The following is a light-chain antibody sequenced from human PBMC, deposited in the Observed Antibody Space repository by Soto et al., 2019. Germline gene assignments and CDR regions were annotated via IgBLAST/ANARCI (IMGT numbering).Light chain of an antibody. CDR1: SSNIGTYS. J-gene: IGLJ3*02. Sequence: QSVLTQPPSASGTPGQRVTISCSGSSSNIGTYSVYWYQQFPGTAPKLVIYENNQRPSGVPDRLSGSKSGTSASLAISGLRSEDEADYYCAAWDDSLSGPTWVFGGGTKLTVL. V-gene: IGLV1-47*01. CDR3: AAWDDSLSGPTWV. CDR2: ENN.